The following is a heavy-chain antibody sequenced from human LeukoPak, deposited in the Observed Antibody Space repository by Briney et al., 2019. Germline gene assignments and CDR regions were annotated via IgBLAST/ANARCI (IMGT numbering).Heavy chain of an antibody. CDR1: GFTVSSNY. Sequence: PGGSLRLSCAASGFTVSSNYMSWVRQAPGKGLEWVSLISGDGGSTYYADSVKGRFTISRDNSKNSLYLQMNSLRTEDTALYYCAKVVDYGSGMGVDYWGQGTLVTVSS. D-gene: IGHD3-10*01. V-gene: IGHV3-43*02. CDR2: ISGDGGST. CDR3: AKVVDYGSGMGVDY. J-gene: IGHJ4*02.